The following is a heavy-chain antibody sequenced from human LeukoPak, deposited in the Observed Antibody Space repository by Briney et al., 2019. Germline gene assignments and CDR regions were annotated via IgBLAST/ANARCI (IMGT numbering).Heavy chain of an antibody. CDR3: APTRVTSSWYWFDP. CDR2: IYYSGST. J-gene: IGHJ5*02. CDR1: GGSISSSSYY. Sequence: SETLSLTCTVSGGSISSSSYYWGWIRQPPGKGLEWIGSIYYSGSTYYSPSLKSRVTISVDTSKNQFSLKLSSVTAADTAVYYCAPTRVTSSWYWFDPLGPGNPGHRLL. D-gene: IGHD6-13*01. V-gene: IGHV4-39*01.